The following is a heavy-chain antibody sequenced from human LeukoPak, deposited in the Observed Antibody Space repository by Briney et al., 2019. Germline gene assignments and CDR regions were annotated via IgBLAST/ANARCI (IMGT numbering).Heavy chain of an antibody. J-gene: IGHJ4*02. CDR1: GFIVNNFY. Sequence: GGSLRLSCAASGFIVNNFYMSWVRQAPGKGLEWVSVIYSRGITYSTDSVKGRFTVSRDNSKNTLYLQMSSLKVEDTAVYYCARGGWDYGRSDYSSSDYWGQGTRVTVSS. CDR2: IYSRGIT. V-gene: IGHV3-66*01. CDR3: ARGGWDYGRSDYSSSDY. D-gene: IGHD3-22*01.